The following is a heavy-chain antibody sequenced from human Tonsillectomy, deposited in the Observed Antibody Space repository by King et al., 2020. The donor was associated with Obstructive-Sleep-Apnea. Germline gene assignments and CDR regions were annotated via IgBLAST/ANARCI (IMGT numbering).Heavy chain of an antibody. CDR2: FTPILVIA. V-gene: IGHV1-69*09. CDR1: GDTFSSYA. J-gene: IGHJ6*02. CDR3: ARDHYSGSGSLMDV. D-gene: IGHD3-10*01. Sequence: QLVQSGAEVKKPGSSVKVSCRSSGDTFSSYAISWVRQAPGQGLEWMGRFTPILVIANYAQKFQGRVTITADESTSTAYMELSSLRSEDTAVYYCARDHYSGSGSLMDVWGQGTTVTVSS.